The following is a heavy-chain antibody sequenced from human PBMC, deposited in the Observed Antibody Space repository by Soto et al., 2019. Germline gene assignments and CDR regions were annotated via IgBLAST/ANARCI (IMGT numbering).Heavy chain of an antibody. CDR2: IIPIFGTA. Sequence: QVQLVQSVAEVKKPGSSVKVSCKASGVTFSSYSINWVRQAPGQGLEWMGEIIPIFGTANYAQKFQGRVTITADESTSTVYMELSSLRSEDTAGYYCARDGGRHSGGIDYWGQGTLVTVSS. D-gene: IGHD1-26*01. V-gene: IGHV1-69*01. CDR1: GVTFSSYS. J-gene: IGHJ4*02. CDR3: ARDGGRHSGGIDY.